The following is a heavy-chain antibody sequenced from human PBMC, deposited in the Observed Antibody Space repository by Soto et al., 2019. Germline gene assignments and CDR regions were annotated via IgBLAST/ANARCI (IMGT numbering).Heavy chain of an antibody. Sequence: PGGSLRLSCAAAGFPFSSYGMHWVRQAPGKGLEWVAVIWYDGSNKYYADSAKGRFTISRDNSKNTLYLQMNSLRAEDTAVYYCARETCSSGCYFDYWGQGTLVTVSS. CDR1: GFPFSSYG. J-gene: IGHJ4*02. D-gene: IGHD6-19*01. CDR3: ARETCSSGCYFDY. V-gene: IGHV3-33*01. CDR2: IWYDGSNK.